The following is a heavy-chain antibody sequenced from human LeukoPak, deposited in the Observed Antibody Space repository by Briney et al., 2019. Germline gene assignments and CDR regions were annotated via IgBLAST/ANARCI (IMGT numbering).Heavy chain of an antibody. CDR2: INPNSGGT. Sequence: ASVKVSCKASGYTFISYYMHWVRQAPGQGLEWMGWINPNSGGTNYAQKFQGRVTMTRDTSISTASMELSRLRSDDTAVYYCARPPLYCSGGSCYSWFDPWGQGTLVTVSS. CDR1: GYTFISYY. D-gene: IGHD2-15*01. J-gene: IGHJ5*02. CDR3: ARPPLYCSGGSCYSWFDP. V-gene: IGHV1-2*02.